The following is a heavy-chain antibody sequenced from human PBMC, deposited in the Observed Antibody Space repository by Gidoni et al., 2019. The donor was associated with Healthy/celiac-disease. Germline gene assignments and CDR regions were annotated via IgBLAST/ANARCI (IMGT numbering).Heavy chain of an antibody. CDR3: ARVGRYYYDSSGYYRDY. CDR2: INHSGST. Sequence: QVQLQQWGAGLLKPSETLSLTCAVYGGSFSGYYWSWIRQPPGKGLEWIGEINHSGSTNYNPSLKSRVTISVDTSKNQFSRKLSSVTAADTAVYYCARVGRYYYDSSGYYRDYWGQGTLVTVSS. J-gene: IGHJ4*02. CDR1: GGSFSGYY. V-gene: IGHV4-34*01. D-gene: IGHD3-22*01.